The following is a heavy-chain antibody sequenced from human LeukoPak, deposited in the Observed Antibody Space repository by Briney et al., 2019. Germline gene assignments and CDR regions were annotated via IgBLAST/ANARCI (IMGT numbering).Heavy chain of an antibody. J-gene: IGHJ4*02. CDR3: ASNPFYGDYVVDY. D-gene: IGHD4-17*01. Sequence: GGSLRLSCAASGFTFSDYYMSWIRQAPGKGLEWVSYISSSGSTIYYADSVKGRFTISRDNAKNSLYLQMNSLRAEDTAVYYCASNPFYGDYVVDYWGQGTLVTVSS. CDR1: GFTFSDYY. CDR2: ISSSGSTI. V-gene: IGHV3-11*04.